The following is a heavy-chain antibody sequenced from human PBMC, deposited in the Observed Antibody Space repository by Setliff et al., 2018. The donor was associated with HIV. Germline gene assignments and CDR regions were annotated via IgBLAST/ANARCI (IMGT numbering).Heavy chain of an antibody. J-gene: IGHJ4*02. D-gene: IGHD6-13*01. CDR3: ARTPSSSWPEYYFDY. V-gene: IGHV4-61*02. CDR2: IYTSGST. Sequence: SETLSLTCAVSGYSISSGSYFWTWIRQPAGKGLEWIGRIYTSGSTNYNPSFKSRLTMSLDPSKNQFSLKLRSVTAADTAVYYCARTPSSSWPEYYFDYWGQGTLVTVSS. CDR1: GYSISSGSYF.